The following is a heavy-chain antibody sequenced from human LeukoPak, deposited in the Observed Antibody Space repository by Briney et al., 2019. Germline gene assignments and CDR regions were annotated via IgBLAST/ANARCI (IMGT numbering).Heavy chain of an antibody. D-gene: IGHD6-19*01. CDR1: GGTFSSYA. CDR2: IIPIFGTA. CDR3: AKVPYSSGGGAFDI. J-gene: IGHJ3*02. Sequence: ASVKVSCKASGGTFSSYATSWVRQAPGQGLEWMGGIIPIFGTANYAQKFQSRVTITTDESTSTAYMELSSLRSEDTAVYYCAKVPYSSGGGAFDIWGQGTMVTVSS. V-gene: IGHV1-69*05.